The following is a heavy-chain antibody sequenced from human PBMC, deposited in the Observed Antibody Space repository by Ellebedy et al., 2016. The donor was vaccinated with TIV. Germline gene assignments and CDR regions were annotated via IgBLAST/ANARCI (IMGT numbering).Heavy chain of an antibody. CDR2: IYFSGTT. V-gene: IGHV4-39*01. D-gene: IGHD3-16*02. CDR1: GDSIRDSFYY. J-gene: IGHJ4*02. CDR3: ARHSYSYTYYPFDF. Sequence: SETLSLTXSGSGDSIRDSFYYWGWIRQSPGKGLERIGSIYFSGTTYYNPSLKSRVTISVDTSKNQFSLSLSSVTAADTAVYSCARHSYSYTYYPFDFWGQGTLVTVSS.